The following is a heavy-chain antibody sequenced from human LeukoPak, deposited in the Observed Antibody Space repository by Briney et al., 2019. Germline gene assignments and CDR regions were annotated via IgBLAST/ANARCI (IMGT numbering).Heavy chain of an antibody. J-gene: IGHJ4*02. Sequence: SGGSLRLSCAASGFTFSSYGMHWVRQAPGKGLEWVAVISYDGSNKYYADSVKGRFTISRDNSKNTLYLQMNSLRAEDTAVYYCAKDRSHGYGDYVFDYWGQGTLVTVSS. CDR1: GFTFSSYG. V-gene: IGHV3-30*18. CDR3: AKDRSHGYGDYVFDY. CDR2: ISYDGSNK. D-gene: IGHD4-17*01.